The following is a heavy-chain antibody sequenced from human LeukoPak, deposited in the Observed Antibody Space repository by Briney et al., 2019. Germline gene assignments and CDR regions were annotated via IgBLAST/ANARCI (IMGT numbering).Heavy chain of an antibody. J-gene: IGHJ1*01. D-gene: IGHD4-17*01. CDR1: GFTFSSYW. CDR2: IKQDGSEK. Sequence: GGSLRLSCAASGFTFSSYWMSWVRQAPGKGLEWVANIKQDGSEKYYVDSVKGRFTISRDNSKNTLYLQMNSLRAEDTAVYYCAKPPGDYGARVQHWGQGTLVTVSS. V-gene: IGHV3-7*03. CDR3: AKPPGDYGARVQH.